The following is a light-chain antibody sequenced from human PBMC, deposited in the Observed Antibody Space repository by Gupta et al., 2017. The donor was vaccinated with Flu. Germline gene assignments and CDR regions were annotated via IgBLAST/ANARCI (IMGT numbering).Light chain of an antibody. J-gene: IGKJ4*01. Sequence: EIVMTQSPATLSVSPGERATLPCRASPSVSSNLAWYQQKPGQAPRLLIYGSSTRSTGIPARFSGSGSGTEFTLTISSLQSEDFAVYYCQQYNNWPPVTFGGGTKVEIK. CDR2: GSS. CDR1: PSVSSN. V-gene: IGKV3-15*01. CDR3: QQYNNWPPVT.